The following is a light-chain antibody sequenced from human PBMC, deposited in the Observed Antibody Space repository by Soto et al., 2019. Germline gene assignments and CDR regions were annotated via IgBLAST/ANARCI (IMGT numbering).Light chain of an antibody. CDR1: TGAVTSGYY. CDR2: STS. V-gene: IGLV7-43*01. J-gene: IGLJ3*02. Sequence: QTVVTQEPSLTVSPGGTVTLTCASSTGAVTSGYYPNWFQQKPGQAPRALMYSTSNKHSWTPARFSGSLLGGKAALTLAGVQPEDEAEYYCLLYYGGAQPWVFGGGTELTVL. CDR3: LLYYGGAQPWV.